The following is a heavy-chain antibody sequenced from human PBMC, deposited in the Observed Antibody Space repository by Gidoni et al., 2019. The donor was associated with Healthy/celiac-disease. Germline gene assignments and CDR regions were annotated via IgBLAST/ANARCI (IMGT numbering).Heavy chain of an antibody. Sequence: EVQLVESGGGLVQPGGSLRLSCAASGFTFSSYEMNWVRQAPGKGLEWVSYISSSGSTIYYADSVKGRFTISRDNAKNSLYLQMNSLRAEDTAVYYCAGGRGYSYGNAYYYYGMDVWGQGTTVTVSS. J-gene: IGHJ6*02. D-gene: IGHD5-18*01. CDR3: AGGRGYSYGNAYYYYGMDV. CDR1: GFTFSSYE. V-gene: IGHV3-48*03. CDR2: ISSSGSTI.